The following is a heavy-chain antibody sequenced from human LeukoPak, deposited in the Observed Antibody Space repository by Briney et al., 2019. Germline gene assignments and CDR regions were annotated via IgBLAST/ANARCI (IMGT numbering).Heavy chain of an antibody. CDR1: GFTFNNYG. CDR3: AKEGSSWQLDFGFDP. J-gene: IGHJ5*02. V-gene: IGHV3-30*18. Sequence: GKSLRLSCAASGFTFNNYGMHWVRQAPGKGLEWVAVISYDGRNKHYPDSVKGRFTISRDISTDTLWLQMDSLRTEDTAVYYCAKEGSSWQLDFGFDPWGQGTLVTVSS. CDR2: ISYDGRNK. D-gene: IGHD6-13*01.